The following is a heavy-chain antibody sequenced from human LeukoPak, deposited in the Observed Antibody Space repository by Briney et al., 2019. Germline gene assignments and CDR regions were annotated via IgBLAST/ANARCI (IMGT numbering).Heavy chain of an antibody. CDR3: ARGLEWLDY. CDR1: GFIFNNYW. CDR2: INRDGSEK. D-gene: IGHD3-3*01. V-gene: IGHV3-7*05. J-gene: IGHJ4*02. Sequence: GGSLRLSCVASGFIFNNYWMTWVRQAPGKGLEWVANINRDGSEKYYVDSVKGRFTISRDNAKKSLYLQMNSLRAEDTALYYCARGLEWLDYWGQGTLVTVSS.